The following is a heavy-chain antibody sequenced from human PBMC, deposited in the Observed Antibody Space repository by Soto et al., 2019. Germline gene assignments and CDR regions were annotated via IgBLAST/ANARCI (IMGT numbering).Heavy chain of an antibody. D-gene: IGHD1-1*01. CDR2: ISYDGSNK. CDR3: AKAGLDSNWFDP. Sequence: GGSLRLSCAASGFTFSSYGMHWVRQAPGKGLEWVAVISYDGSNKYYADSVKGRFTISRDNSKNTLYLQMNSLRAEGTAVYYCAKAGLDSNWFDPWGQGTLVTVSS. V-gene: IGHV3-30*18. J-gene: IGHJ5*02. CDR1: GFTFSSYG.